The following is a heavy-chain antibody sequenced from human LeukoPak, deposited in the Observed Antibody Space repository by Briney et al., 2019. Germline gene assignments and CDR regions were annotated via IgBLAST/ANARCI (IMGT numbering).Heavy chain of an antibody. CDR3: GRGGGGSGGYYMDV. CDR1: GGSISSSNW. D-gene: IGHD3-10*01. Sequence: SETLSLTCAVSGGSISSSNWWSWVRQPPGKGLEWIGEIYHSGSTNYNPSLKSRVTISVDKSKNQFSLKLSSVTAADTAVYYGGRGGGGSGGYYMDVWGKGTTVTVSS. J-gene: IGHJ6*03. V-gene: IGHV4-4*02. CDR2: IYHSGST.